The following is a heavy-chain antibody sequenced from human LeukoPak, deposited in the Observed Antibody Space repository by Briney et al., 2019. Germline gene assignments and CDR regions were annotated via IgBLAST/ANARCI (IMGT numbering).Heavy chain of an antibody. V-gene: IGHV3-23*01. J-gene: IGHJ4*02. Sequence: PGGSLRLSCAASGFTFSSYAMSWVRQAPGEGLEWVSAISGTGGNTYYADSVKGRFTISRDNSKNTLYLQMNSLRAEDTAVYYCAKDGRNLIMTTVTTSGYWGQGTLVTVSS. CDR1: GFTFSSYA. CDR2: ISGTGGNT. CDR3: AKDGRNLIMTTVTTSGY. D-gene: IGHD4-11*01.